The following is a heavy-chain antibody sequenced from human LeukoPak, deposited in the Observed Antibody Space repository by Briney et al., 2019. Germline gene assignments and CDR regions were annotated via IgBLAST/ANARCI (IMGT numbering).Heavy chain of an antibody. D-gene: IGHD6-6*01. J-gene: IGHJ6*03. V-gene: IGHV1-69*05. CDR1: GGTFTSYA. Sequence: GASVKLSCKASGGTFTSYAISWVRQAPGQGLEWMGRIIPIFGTANYAQKFQVRVPITTDESTSTAYMELSSLRSEDTAVYYCASGRSGSYFDYYYYYMDVWGKGTTVTVSS. CDR3: ASGRSGSYFDYYYYYMDV. CDR2: IIPIFGTA.